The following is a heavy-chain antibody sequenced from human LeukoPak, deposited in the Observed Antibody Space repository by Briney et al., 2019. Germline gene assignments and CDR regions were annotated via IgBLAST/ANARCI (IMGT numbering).Heavy chain of an antibody. Sequence: PGGSLRLSCAASGFTFSSYAMSWVRQAPGRGLEWVSAISGSGGSTYYADSVKGRFTISRDNSKNTLYLQMNSLRAEDTAVYYCANGPDYGDSWFDPWGQGTLVTVSS. V-gene: IGHV3-23*01. CDR1: GFTFSSYA. D-gene: IGHD4-17*01. CDR2: ISGSGGST. CDR3: ANGPDYGDSWFDP. J-gene: IGHJ5*02.